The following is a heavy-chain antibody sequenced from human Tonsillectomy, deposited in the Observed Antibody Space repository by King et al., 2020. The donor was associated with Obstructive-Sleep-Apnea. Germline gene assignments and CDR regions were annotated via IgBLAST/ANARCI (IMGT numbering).Heavy chain of an antibody. CDR2: IKSKIDGGTT. CDR1: GFTFTNAW. J-gene: IGHJ4*02. D-gene: IGHD6-13*01. V-gene: IGHV3-15*01. CDR3: TTDSYSSSWYSEYYFDF. Sequence: VQLVESGGGLVKPGGSLRLSCAASGFTFTNAWMSWVRQAPGKGLEWVGRIKSKIDGGTTDYAAPVKGRFTISRDDSKNTLYLQMNSLKTEDTAVYYCTTDSYSSSWYSEYYFDFWGQGTLGTVSS.